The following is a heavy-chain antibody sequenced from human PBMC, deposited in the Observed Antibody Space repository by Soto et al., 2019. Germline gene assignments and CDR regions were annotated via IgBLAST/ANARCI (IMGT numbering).Heavy chain of an antibody. CDR2: ISAYNGNT. V-gene: IGHV1-18*01. J-gene: IGHJ5*02. D-gene: IGHD3-16*02. CDR3: ARDNGRDYIWGSYPGWFDP. Sequence: ASVKVSCKASGYTFTSYGISWVRQAPGQGLEWMGWISAYNGNTNYAQKLQGRVTMTTDTSTSTAYMELRSLRSDDTAVYYCARDNGRDYIWGSYPGWFDPWGQGTLVTVSS. CDR1: GYTFTSYG.